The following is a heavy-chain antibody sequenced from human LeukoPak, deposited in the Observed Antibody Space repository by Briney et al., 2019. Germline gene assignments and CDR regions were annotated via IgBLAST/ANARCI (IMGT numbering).Heavy chain of an antibody. Sequence: ASVKVSCKASGYTFTSYGISWVRQAPAQGLEWMGWISAYNGNTNYAQKLQGRVTMTTDTSTSTAYMELSSLRSNAPAVYYCARAETTVDNDAFDIGGQGTMVTVSS. V-gene: IGHV1-18*01. CDR1: GYTFTSYG. CDR2: ISAYNGNT. J-gene: IGHJ3*02. CDR3: ARAETTVDNDAFDI. D-gene: IGHD4-23*01.